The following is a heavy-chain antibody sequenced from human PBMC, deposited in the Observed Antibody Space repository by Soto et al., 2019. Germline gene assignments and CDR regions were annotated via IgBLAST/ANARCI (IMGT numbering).Heavy chain of an antibody. J-gene: IGHJ4*02. V-gene: IGHV3-30*13. CDR2: ISSHGRHL. CDR1: GVTLINSG. D-gene: IGHD2-15*01. CDR3: LTGSAVVESL. Sequence: GGSLRLSCAASGVTLINSGIHWGRHAPGNGLPWASVISSHGRHLFYADSVSCLFTFSRDNGNKSIYLQMNGLKCEDTGVYYCLTGSAVVESLWGQGAVVAVS.